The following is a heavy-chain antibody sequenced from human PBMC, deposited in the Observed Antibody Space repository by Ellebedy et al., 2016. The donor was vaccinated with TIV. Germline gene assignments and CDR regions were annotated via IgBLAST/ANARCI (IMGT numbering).Heavy chain of an antibody. CDR2: INTDGSGT. CDR3: ARDLAREVADY. J-gene: IGHJ4*02. D-gene: IGHD2-15*01. V-gene: IGHV3-74*01. Sequence: PGGSLRLSCAASGFTFSSFSMHWFRQAPGKGLVWVSRINTDGSGTSYADSVKGRFTVSRDNAKNTLYLQIHGLRAEDSALYYCARDLAREVADYWGQGTLVTVSS. CDR1: GFTFSSFS.